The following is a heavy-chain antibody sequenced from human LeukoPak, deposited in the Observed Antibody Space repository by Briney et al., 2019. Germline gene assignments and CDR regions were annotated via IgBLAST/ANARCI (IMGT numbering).Heavy chain of an antibody. CDR2: IHYTGST. D-gene: IGHD5-18*01. CDR3: ARDPDMSSYGLVSWFDP. Sequence: SETVSLTCNVFGGSITSYYWSWIRQPPGKGLEWIGHIHYTGSTTYNSSLQSRVTISVDTSSNHFSLEMRSVTAADTAVYYCARDPDMSSYGLVSWFDPWGQGTLVTVSS. V-gene: IGHV4-59*01. J-gene: IGHJ5*02. CDR1: GGSITSYY.